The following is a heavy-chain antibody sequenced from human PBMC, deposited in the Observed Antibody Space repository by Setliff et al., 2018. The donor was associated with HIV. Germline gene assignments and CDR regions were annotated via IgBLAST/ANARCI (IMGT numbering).Heavy chain of an antibody. CDR1: GFSYSTYW. Sequence: GGSLRLSCAASGFSYSTYWMSWVRQAPGKGLEWVANIKEDESEKYYVDSVKGRFTISRDNAKKSLFLQMNSLRAEDTAVYYCVRDDRYLHRGSLVAGDAFGLWGQGTMVTVSS. D-gene: IGHD1-26*01. J-gene: IGHJ3*01. CDR2: IKEDESEK. CDR3: VRDDRYLHRGSLVAGDAFGL. V-gene: IGHV3-7*01.